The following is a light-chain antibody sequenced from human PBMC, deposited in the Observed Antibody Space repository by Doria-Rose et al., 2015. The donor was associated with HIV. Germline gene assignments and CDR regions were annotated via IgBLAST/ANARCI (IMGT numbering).Light chain of an antibody. Sequence: TQSPGTLSLSPGERATLSCRASQSFSSTYLAWYQQKPGQAPSLLIYDGSTRATRIPDRFSASGSGTDFTITINRLEPEDFALYYCHQYGTSWTFGQGTKVEI. CDR3: HQYGTSWT. CDR1: QSFSSTY. J-gene: IGKJ1*01. CDR2: DGS. V-gene: IGKV3-20*01.